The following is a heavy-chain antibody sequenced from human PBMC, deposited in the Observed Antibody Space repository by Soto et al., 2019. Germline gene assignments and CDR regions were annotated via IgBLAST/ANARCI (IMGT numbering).Heavy chain of an antibody. D-gene: IGHD3-10*01. CDR1: GFTLQNYA. J-gene: IGHJ5*02. Sequence: LRLSCTASGFTLQNYAMAWVRQAPGKGLEWVSTLIGGHYGTAYSYSVKGRFTVSRDNSKNCLYLQMNSLGVEDTAMYFCAKGKSTGDIDWFDPWGQGTLVTVSS. CDR3: AKGKSTGDIDWFDP. CDR2: LIGGHYGT. V-gene: IGHV3-23*01.